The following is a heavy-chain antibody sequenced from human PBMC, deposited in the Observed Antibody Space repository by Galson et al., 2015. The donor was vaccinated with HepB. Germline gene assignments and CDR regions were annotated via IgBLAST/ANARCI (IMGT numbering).Heavy chain of an antibody. V-gene: IGHV3-30-3*01. D-gene: IGHD6-13*01. CDR2: ISYDGSNK. Sequence: LRLSCAASGFTFSSYAMHWVRQAPGKGLEWVAVISYDGSNKYYADSVKGRFTISRDNSKNTLYLQMNSLRAEDTAVYYCASGIAADYWGQGTLVTVSS. CDR3: ASGIAADY. CDR1: GFTFSSYA. J-gene: IGHJ4*02.